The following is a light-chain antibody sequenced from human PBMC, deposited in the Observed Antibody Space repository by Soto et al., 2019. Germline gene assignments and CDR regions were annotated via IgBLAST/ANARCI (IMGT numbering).Light chain of an antibody. CDR1: TIFVCTYNF. CDR3: CSYVGASIYV. CDR2: EGA. Sequence: QCALAQPASVSGSPGQSGTISCTGTTIFVCTYNFVSWYQKHPVTAPQVLIYEGAKRPSGVSNRLSGSTSGSTASLTIYGLQTEDEADYYCCSYVGASIYVFGTGTKVTVL. V-gene: IGLV2-23*01. J-gene: IGLJ1*01.